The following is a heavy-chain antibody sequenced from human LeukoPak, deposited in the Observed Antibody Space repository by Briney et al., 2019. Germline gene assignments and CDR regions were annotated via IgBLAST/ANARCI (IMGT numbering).Heavy chain of an antibody. CDR2: ISTSGDRT. J-gene: IGHJ4*02. CDR3: ARSAVGTSCCTAVDY. V-gene: IGHV3-23*01. D-gene: IGHD1-26*01. Sequence: GGSLRLSCAASGFTFSTYDMTWVRQAPGKGLEWVSGISTSGDRTYYADSVKGRFTISRDNSKNTLYLQMNGLRAEDTAEYYCARSAVGTSCCTAVDYWGQGTLVTVSS. CDR1: GFTFSTYD.